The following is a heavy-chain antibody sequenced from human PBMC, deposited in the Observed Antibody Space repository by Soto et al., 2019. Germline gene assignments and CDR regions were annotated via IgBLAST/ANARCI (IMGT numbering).Heavy chain of an antibody. J-gene: IGHJ3*02. Sequence: EVQLVESGGGLVKPGGSLRLSCSASRFTFSSYTMNWVRQAPGKGLEWVSSISSSTTYIYYADSVKGRFTISRDNAENTLYLQVTSLRAEDTTVYYCASDFDSRGYYGPVGAFDIWGQGTKVTVSS. V-gene: IGHV3-21*03. CDR1: RFTFSSYT. CDR3: ASDFDSRGYYGPVGAFDI. CDR2: ISSSTTYI. D-gene: IGHD3-22*01.